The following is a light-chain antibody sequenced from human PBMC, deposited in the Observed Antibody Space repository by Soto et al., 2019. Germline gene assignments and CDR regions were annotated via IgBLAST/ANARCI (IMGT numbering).Light chain of an antibody. CDR3: EHYGRSPIT. V-gene: IGKV3-20*01. Sequence: EIVLTQSPGTLSLSKGERATLSCRASQSVNSRLAWYQHKPGQAPRLLISGASSRATGIPDRFSGSGSATDFTLTISRLEPEDFALYYCEHYGRSPITFGQGARLEI. J-gene: IGKJ5*01. CDR1: QSVNSR. CDR2: GAS.